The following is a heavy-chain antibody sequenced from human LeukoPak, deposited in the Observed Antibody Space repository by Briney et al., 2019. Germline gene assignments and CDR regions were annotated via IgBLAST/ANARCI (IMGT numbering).Heavy chain of an antibody. J-gene: IGHJ4*02. CDR1: GFTFSSYA. V-gene: IGHV3-30*04. CDR2: ISYDGSNK. CDR3: AKDFSVYYYDSRVLDY. D-gene: IGHD3-22*01. Sequence: PGGSLRLSCAASGFTFSSYAMHWVRQAPGKGLEWVTIISYDGSNKYYADSVKGRSTISRDNSKNTLYLQMNSLRAEDTAVYYCAKDFSVYYYDSRVLDYWGQGTLVTVSS.